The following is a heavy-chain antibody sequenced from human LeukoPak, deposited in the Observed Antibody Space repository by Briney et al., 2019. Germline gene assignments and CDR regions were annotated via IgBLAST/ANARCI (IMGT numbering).Heavy chain of an antibody. CDR2: ISYDGSNK. Sequence: GRSLRLSCAASGFTFSSYAMHWVRQAPGKGLEWVAVISYDGSNKYYADSVKGRFTISRDNSKNTLYLQMNSLRAEDTAVYYCARDIEWKLYVENDYWGQGTLVTVSS. CDR3: ARDIEWKLYVENDY. CDR1: GFTFSSYA. V-gene: IGHV3-30-3*01. D-gene: IGHD1-26*01. J-gene: IGHJ4*02.